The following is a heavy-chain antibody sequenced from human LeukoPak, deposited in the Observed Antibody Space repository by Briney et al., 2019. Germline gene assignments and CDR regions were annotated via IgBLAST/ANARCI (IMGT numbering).Heavy chain of an antibody. CDR2: ISGSGGRT. CDR1: GFTFSSYA. D-gene: IGHD3-10*01. Sequence: GGSLRLSCGASGFTFSSYAMNWVRQAPGKGLEWVSLISGSGGRTYYADSVKGRFTISRDNSNNTLYLQMNSLRAEDTAVYYCARGGVEFDYWGQGTLVTVSS. CDR3: ARGGVEFDY. J-gene: IGHJ4*02. V-gene: IGHV3-23*01.